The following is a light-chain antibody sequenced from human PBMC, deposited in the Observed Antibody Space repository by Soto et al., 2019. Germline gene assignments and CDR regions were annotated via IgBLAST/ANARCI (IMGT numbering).Light chain of an antibody. V-gene: IGKV1-5*01. CDR1: QSISSW. CDR3: QQYNSYQGT. CDR2: DAS. J-gene: IGKJ1*01. Sequence: DLPMTQSPSTLSASVGDRVTITCRASQSISSWLAWYQQKPGKAPKLLIYDASSLESGVPSRFSGSGSGTEFTLTISSLQPDDFATYYCQQYNSYQGTFGQGTKVEIK.